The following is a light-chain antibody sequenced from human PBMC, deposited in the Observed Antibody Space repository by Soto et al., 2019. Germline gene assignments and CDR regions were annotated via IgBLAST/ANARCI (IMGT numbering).Light chain of an antibody. CDR1: QSVSSSY. J-gene: IGKJ1*01. CDR2: GAS. Sequence: EVVMTQSPATLSVSPGERSTISFRSSQSVSSSYLAWYQQKPGQAPRLLIYGASSRATGIPDRFSGSGSGTDFTLTISRLEPEDFAVYYCQQYGSSPWTFGQGTKVDIK. CDR3: QQYGSSPWT. V-gene: IGKV3-20*01.